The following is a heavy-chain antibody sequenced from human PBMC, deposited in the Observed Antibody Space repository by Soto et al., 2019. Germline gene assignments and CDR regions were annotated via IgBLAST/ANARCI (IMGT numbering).Heavy chain of an antibody. J-gene: IGHJ6*02. V-gene: IGHV1-2*04. D-gene: IGHD3-16*02. CDR3: ARGTGGRYRSAASFHYYYGMDV. Sequence: ASVKVSCKASGYTFTGYYMHWVRQAPGQGLEWMGWINPNSGGTNYAQKFQGWVTMTRDTSISTAYMELSRLRSDDTAVYYCARGTGGRYRSAASFHYYYGMDVWGQGTTVTVSS. CDR1: GYTFTGYY. CDR2: INPNSGGT.